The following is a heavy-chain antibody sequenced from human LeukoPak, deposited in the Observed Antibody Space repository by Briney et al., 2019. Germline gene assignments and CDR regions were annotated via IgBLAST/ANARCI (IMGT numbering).Heavy chain of an antibody. CDR2: INHSGST. V-gene: IGHV4-34*01. CDR3: ARGLNYYDSSGYFFDY. Sequence: SETLSLTCAVYGGSFSGYYWSWIRQPPGKGLEWIGEINHSGSTNYNPSLKSRVTISVDTSKNQFSLKLSSVTAADTAVYYCARGLNYYDSSGYFFDYWGQGTLVTVSS. CDR1: GGSFSGYY. J-gene: IGHJ4*02. D-gene: IGHD3-22*01.